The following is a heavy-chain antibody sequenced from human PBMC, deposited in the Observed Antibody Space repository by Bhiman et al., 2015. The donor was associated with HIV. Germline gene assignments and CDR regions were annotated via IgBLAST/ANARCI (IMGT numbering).Heavy chain of an antibody. CDR2: IYSGGST. CDR3: AKVGHGSRNFTIFGVVNSDY. CDR1: GVTVSSNY. J-gene: IGHJ4*02. D-gene: IGHD3-3*01. Sequence: EVQLVESGGGLVQPGGSLRLSCAASGVTVSSNYMSWVRQAPGKGLEWVSVIYSGGSTYYADSVKGRFTISRDNSKNTLYLQMNSLRAEDTAVYYCAKVGHGSRNFTIFGVVNSDYWGQGTLVTVSS. V-gene: IGHV3-66*01.